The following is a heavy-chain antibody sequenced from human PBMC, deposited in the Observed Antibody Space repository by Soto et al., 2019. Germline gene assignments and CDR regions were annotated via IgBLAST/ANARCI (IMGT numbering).Heavy chain of an antibody. CDR1: GGSISNDDYY. J-gene: IGHJ6*02. CDR3: ARATTVTSSFFYYGLDV. D-gene: IGHD4-17*01. Sequence: QVQLQESGPGLVKPSQTLSLTCSVSGGSISNDDYYWTWIRQPPGKGLEWIGHIYYNGTTYYNPSLKRRLTMSLDTSQNHFSLHLTSVIAADSASYFCARATTVTSSFFYYGLDVWGQGTTVTVSS. V-gene: IGHV4-30-4*08. CDR2: IYYNGTT.